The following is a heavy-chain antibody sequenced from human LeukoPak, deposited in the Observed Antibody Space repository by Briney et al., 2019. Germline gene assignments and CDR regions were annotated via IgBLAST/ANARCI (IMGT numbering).Heavy chain of an antibody. V-gene: IGHV1-46*01. CDR2: INPSGGST. J-gene: IGHJ4*02. Sequence: ASVKVSCKASGYTFTSYYMHWVRQAPGQGLEWMGIINPSGGSTNYAQNFQGRVTMTRDTSTGTVYMELSSLRSEDTAVYYCARVDYDSSGYGPSGYWGQGTLVTVSS. CDR3: ARVDYDSSGYGPSGY. CDR1: GYTFTSYY. D-gene: IGHD3-22*01.